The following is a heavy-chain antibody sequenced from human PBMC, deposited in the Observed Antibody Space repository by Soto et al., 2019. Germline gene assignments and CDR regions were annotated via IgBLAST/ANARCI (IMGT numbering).Heavy chain of an antibody. V-gene: IGHV3-23*01. Sequence: EVQLLESGGDLEQPGGSLRLSCVASGFDFSNYAVTWVRQAQGKGLEWVSSISRSSSVIYYADSVKGRFIISRDNSKNTLYLQMNSLRAEDTARYYCAKDPNGDYIGAFDDWGQGTLVTVSS. J-gene: IGHJ4*02. CDR1: GFDFSNYA. D-gene: IGHD4-17*01. CDR2: ISRSSSVI. CDR3: AKDPNGDYIGAFDD.